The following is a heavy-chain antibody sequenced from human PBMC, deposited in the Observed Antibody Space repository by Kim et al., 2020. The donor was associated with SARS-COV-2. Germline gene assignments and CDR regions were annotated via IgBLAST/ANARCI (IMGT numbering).Heavy chain of an antibody. V-gene: IGHV3-30*03. J-gene: IGHJ4*02. D-gene: IGHD3-16*01. Sequence: GGSLRLSCTASGFTFSSYGMHWVRQAPGKGLEWVAVISYDGGNKNYGAYVKGRFTISRDNSKNTVYLQMNSLRAEDTAVYYCARDSSVGLITFGGVSRYFDHWGQGTLVTVSS. CDR1: GFTFSSYG. CDR2: ISYDGGNK. CDR3: ARDSSVGLITFGGVSRYFDH.